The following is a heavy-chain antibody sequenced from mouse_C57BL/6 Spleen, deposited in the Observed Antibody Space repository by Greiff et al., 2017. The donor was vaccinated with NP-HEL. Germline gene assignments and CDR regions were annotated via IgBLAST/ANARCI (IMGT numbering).Heavy chain of an antibody. CDR3: ARSGYDFFAY. Sequence: EVQLVESGPGLVKPGASVKIPCKASGYTFTDYNMDWVKQSHGKSLEWIGDINPNNGGTIYNQKFKGKATLTVDKSSSTAYMELRSLTSEDTAVYYCARSGYDFFAYWGQGTLVTVSA. D-gene: IGHD2-2*01. CDR1: GYTFTDYN. J-gene: IGHJ3*01. V-gene: IGHV1-18*01. CDR2: INPNNGGT.